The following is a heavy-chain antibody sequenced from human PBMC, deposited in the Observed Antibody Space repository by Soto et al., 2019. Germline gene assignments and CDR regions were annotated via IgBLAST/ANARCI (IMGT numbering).Heavy chain of an antibody. D-gene: IGHD6-25*01. CDR3: ARRESSGMDYYYYMDV. Sequence: GGSLRLSCAASGFTFSDSWMSWVRQAPGKGLEWVARIKSKTDGGATDYAAPVTGRFTISRDNAKNSLDLQMNSLRAEDTAVYYCARRESSGMDYYYYMDVCGKGTTVTGSS. CDR1: GFTFSDSW. V-gene: IGHV3-15*01. J-gene: IGHJ6*03. CDR2: IKSKTDGGAT.